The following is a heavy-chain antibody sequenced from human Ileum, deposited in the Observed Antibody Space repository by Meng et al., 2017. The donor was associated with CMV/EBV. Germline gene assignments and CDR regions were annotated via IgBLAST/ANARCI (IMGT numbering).Heavy chain of an antibody. CDR2: MYFSGIA. D-gene: IGHD1-26*01. Sequence: LHMPGSDPRLVKPAGTRVLTCTASCDPISSGGHSWAWFRQPPGKRLEWIGSMYFSGIADYNPSLKSRVTISLHATQKQFSLRLTSVTAADSAMYFCARDLTNKWFYYWGQGTLVTVSS. V-gene: IGHV4-39*07. CDR1: CDPISSGGHS. CDR3: ARDLTNKWFYY. J-gene: IGHJ4*02.